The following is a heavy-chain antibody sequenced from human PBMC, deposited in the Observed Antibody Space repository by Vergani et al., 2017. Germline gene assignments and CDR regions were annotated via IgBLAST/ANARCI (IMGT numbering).Heavy chain of an antibody. CDR1: GGSFSGYY. CDR3: ATDLRSWGATGDAFDI. J-gene: IGHJ3*02. Sequence: QVQLQQWGAGLLKPSETLSLTCAVYGGSFSGYYWSWIRQPPGKGLEWIGEINHSGSTNYNPSLKSRVTISVDTSKNQFSLKLSSVTAADTAVYYCATDLRSWGATGDAFDIWGQGTMVTVSS. V-gene: IGHV4-34*01. D-gene: IGHD1-26*01. CDR2: INHSGST.